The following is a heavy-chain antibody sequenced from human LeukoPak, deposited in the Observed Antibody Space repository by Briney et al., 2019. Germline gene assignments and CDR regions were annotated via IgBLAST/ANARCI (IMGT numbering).Heavy chain of an antibody. CDR1: A. Sequence: AMGWVRQAPGKGLEWVAALSGSGISTYYADSVKGRFTISRDNSENTLHLQMTGLKAEDTAFYFCAKGRGTGTYYYDYWGRGTLVTVSS. CDR2: LSGSGIST. J-gene: IGHJ4*02. CDR3: AKGRGTGTYYYDY. D-gene: IGHD3/OR15-3a*01. V-gene: IGHV3-23*01.